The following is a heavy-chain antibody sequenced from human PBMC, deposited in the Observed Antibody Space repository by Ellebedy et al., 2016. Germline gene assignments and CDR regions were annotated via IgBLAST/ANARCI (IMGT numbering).Heavy chain of an antibody. D-gene: IGHD6-19*01. Sequence: GESLKISXAASGFTFSVAGMTWVRQAPGKGLEWVATVVFSGTAAYYSDSVKGRFTISRDNPTNTVFLQMDSLRAEDAAVYYCAREGHSSGHAGDFDVWGQGTLVTVSS. CDR3: AREGHSSGHAGDFDV. J-gene: IGHJ4*02. CDR2: VVFSGTAA. CDR1: GFTFSVAG. V-gene: IGHV3-21*01.